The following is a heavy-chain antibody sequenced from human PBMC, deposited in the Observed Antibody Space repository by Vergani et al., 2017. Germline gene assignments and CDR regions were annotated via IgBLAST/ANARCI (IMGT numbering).Heavy chain of an antibody. CDR3: ARPNWGYGGMDV. Sequence: QVQLVQSGAEVKKPGASVKVSCKASGYTFTSYYMHWVRQAPGQGLEWMGWISNHNGKTDYSQKFQGRVTMTTDISASTAYMELRSLRSDDTAMYYCARPNWGYGGMDVWGQGTTVTVSS. CDR2: ISNHNGKT. CDR1: GYTFTSYY. V-gene: IGHV1-18*04. D-gene: IGHD7-27*01. J-gene: IGHJ6*02.